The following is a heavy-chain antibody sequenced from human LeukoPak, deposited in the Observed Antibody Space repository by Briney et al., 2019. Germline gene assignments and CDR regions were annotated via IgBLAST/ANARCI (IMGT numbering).Heavy chain of an antibody. V-gene: IGHV3-21*01. CDR2: ISRSSSNI. J-gene: IGHJ4*02. CDR1: GFTFSSYS. Sequence: PGGSLRLSCAASGFTFSSYSMNWVRQAPGKGREWVSSISRSSSNIYYPDSVKVRFPISRDKAKSSLKLEMNNLRAEDTAVYYCATGIENCCSTSCYYFDYWGQGTLVTVSS. D-gene: IGHD2-2*01. CDR3: ATGIENCCSTSCYYFDY.